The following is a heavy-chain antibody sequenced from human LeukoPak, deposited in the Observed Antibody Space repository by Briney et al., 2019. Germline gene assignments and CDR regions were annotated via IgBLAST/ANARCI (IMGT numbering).Heavy chain of an antibody. CDR1: GFTFSSYE. CDR3: AREGYCSGCSCHPPDY. CDR2: ISSSGSTI. J-gene: IGHJ4*02. V-gene: IGHV3-48*03. D-gene: IGHD2-15*01. Sequence: PGGSLRLSCAASGFTFSSYEMNWVRQAPGKGLEWVSYISSSGSTIYYADSVKGRFTISRDKAKHSVYLQMNSLRAEDTAVYYCAREGYCSGCSCHPPDYWGQGTLVTVSS.